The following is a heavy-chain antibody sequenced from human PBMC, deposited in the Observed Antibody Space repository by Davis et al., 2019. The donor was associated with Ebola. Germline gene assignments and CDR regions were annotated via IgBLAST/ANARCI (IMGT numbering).Heavy chain of an antibody. CDR2: ISSSSSYI. CDR1: GFTFSDYY. D-gene: IGHD6-19*01. CDR3: ARDVAVAGTVDY. V-gene: IGHV3-21*01. J-gene: IGHJ4*02. Sequence: GESLKISCAASGFTFSDYYMSWVRQAPGKGLEWVSSISSSSSYIYYADSVKGRFTISRDNAKNSLYLQMNSLRAEDTAVYYCARDVAVAGTVDYWGQGTLVTVSS.